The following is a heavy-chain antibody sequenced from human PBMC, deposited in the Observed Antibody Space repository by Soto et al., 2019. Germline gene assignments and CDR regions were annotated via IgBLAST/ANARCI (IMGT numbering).Heavy chain of an antibody. Sequence: SETLSLTCAVYGGSFSGYYWSWIRQPPGKGLEWIGEINHSGSTNYNPSLKSRVTISVDTSKNQFSLKLSSVTAADTAVYYCARVPHMDVWGQGTTVTVSS. CDR1: GGSFSGYY. J-gene: IGHJ6*02. CDR2: INHSGST. V-gene: IGHV4-34*01. CDR3: ARVPHMDV.